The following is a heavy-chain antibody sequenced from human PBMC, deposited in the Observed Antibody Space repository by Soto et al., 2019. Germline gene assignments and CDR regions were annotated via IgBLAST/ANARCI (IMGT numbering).Heavy chain of an antibody. Sequence: SETLSLTCAVYGGSFSGYYWSWIRQPPGKGLEWIGEINHSGSTNYNPSLKSRVTISVDTSKNQFSLKLSSVTAADTAVYYCARVPHMDVWGQGTTVTVSS. CDR1: GGSFSGYY. J-gene: IGHJ6*02. CDR2: INHSGST. V-gene: IGHV4-34*01. CDR3: ARVPHMDV.